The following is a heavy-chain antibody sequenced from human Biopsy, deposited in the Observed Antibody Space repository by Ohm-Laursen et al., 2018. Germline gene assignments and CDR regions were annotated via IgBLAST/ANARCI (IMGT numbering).Heavy chain of an antibody. CDR3: ARLTGDPSY. CDR2: IYYTGHT. Sequence: GTLSLTCTVSGGSIKSYYWNWIRQSPEKGLEWIGFIYYTGHTNYNPSLKSRATISVDTSKNQFSLKVISVTAADTAVYYCARLTGDPSYWGQGILVTVSS. CDR1: GGSIKSYY. D-gene: IGHD7-27*01. V-gene: IGHV4-59*01. J-gene: IGHJ4*02.